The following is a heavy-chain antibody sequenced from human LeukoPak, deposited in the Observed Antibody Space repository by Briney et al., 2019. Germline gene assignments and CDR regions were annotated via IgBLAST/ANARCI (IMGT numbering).Heavy chain of an antibody. CDR3: ANNRYHSDFNGYWNLFDN. J-gene: IGHJ4*02. CDR1: GGSISSDY. CDR2: IYYNGNP. D-gene: IGHD3-22*01. Sequence: PSETLSLTCTVSGGSISSDYWSWLLQPTGKGLEWIGQIYYNGNPDYNPSLKSRVTISVDTSKNQFSLRLRSVTAADTAVYFCANNRYHSDFNGYWNLFDNWGQGTLVAVSS. V-gene: IGHV4-59*08.